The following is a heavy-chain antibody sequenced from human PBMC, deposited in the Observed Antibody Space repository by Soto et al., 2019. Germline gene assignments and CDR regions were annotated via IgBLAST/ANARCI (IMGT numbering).Heavy chain of an antibody. V-gene: IGHV4-59*01. CDR3: ARGTNPNKGWFDP. J-gene: IGHJ5*02. Sequence: SETLSLTCTVSGGTISSYYWSWIRQPPGKGLEWIGYIYYSGSTNYNPSLKSRVTISVDTSKNQFSLKLSSVTAADTAVYYCARGTNPNKGWFDPWGQGTLVTVSS. CDR1: GGTISSYY. CDR2: IYYSGST. D-gene: IGHD1-1*01.